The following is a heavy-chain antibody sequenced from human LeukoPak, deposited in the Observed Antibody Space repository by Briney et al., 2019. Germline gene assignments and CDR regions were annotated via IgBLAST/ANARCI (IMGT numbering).Heavy chain of an antibody. V-gene: IGHV3-23*01. CDR3: AKGRRVGIAAATDG. CDR2: ISGSGTKT. Sequence: GGSLRLSCAASGFTFRHYAMSWVRQAPGKGLEWVPAISGSGTKTYHADSVKGRFTISRDNSNDPLYLQMHGLRADDRALYFCAKGRRVGIAAATDGWGRGILHSVS. CDR1: GFTFRHYA. J-gene: IGHJ4*02. D-gene: IGHD6-13*01.